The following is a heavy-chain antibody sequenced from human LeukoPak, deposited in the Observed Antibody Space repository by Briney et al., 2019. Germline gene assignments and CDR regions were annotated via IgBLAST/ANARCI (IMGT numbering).Heavy chain of an antibody. CDR2: IYPGDSDT. J-gene: IGHJ3*02. Sequence: GESLKISCKGSGYSFSTYWIGWVRQMPGKGLEWMGIIYPGDSDTSYSPSLQRQVIISVDNSISTSYLQGISLKASDTAIYYCARPSFRAFDIWGQGTMVTVSS. D-gene: IGHD3-16*01. CDR3: ARPSFRAFDI. V-gene: IGHV5-51*01. CDR1: GYSFSTYW.